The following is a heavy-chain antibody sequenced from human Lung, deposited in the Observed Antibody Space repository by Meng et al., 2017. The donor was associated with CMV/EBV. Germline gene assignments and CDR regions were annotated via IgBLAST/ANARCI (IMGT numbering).Heavy chain of an antibody. CDR1: GGSISTYY. Sequence: VQRRESGPGLVKPSETLSLTCAFAGGSISTYYWSWIPQRPGKGLEWIGNNYYSGSTNYNPSLASRVTISVDSSKNQFSLKLSSVTAADTAVYYCARHQNGGTYPLDYWGQGTLVTVSS. V-gene: IGHV4-59*08. J-gene: IGHJ4*02. CDR2: NYYSGST. CDR3: ARHQNGGTYPLDY. D-gene: IGHD3-16*02.